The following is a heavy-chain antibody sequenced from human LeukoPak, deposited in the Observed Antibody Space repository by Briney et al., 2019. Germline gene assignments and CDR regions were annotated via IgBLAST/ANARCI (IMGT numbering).Heavy chain of an antibody. CDR3: VRDIAAAGGFDY. D-gene: IGHD6-13*01. CDR1: SGSISSYY. CDR2: IYYSGST. J-gene: IGHJ4*02. Sequence: SETLSLTCTVSSGSISSYYWSWIRQPPGKGLEWIGYIYYSGSTNYNPSLKSRVTISVDTSKNQLSLKLSSVTAADTAVYYCVRDIAAAGGFDYWGQGTLVTVSS. V-gene: IGHV4-59*12.